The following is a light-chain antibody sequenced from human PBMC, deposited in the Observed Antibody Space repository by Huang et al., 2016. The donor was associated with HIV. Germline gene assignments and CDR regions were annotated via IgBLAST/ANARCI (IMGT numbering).Light chain of an antibody. CDR2: GPS. V-gene: IGKV3-20*01. CDR1: QSVSSSY. J-gene: IGKJ4*01. Sequence: EIVLTQSPGTLSLSPGERATLSCRASQSVSSSYLAWYQQKPGQGPRPLIYGPSSRATGIPDRISGSGCGTDVTLTISRLEPEDFAVYYCQQYGSSLPFGGGTKVEIK. CDR3: QQYGSSLP.